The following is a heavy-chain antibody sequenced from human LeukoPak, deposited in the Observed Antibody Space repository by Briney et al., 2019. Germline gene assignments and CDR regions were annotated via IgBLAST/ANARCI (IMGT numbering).Heavy chain of an antibody. CDR3: ARTLYVYSSGWVDY. Sequence: SVKVSCKASGGTFSSYTISWVRQAPGQGLEWMGGVIPFFGTANYAQKFQGRVTITADKSTSTAYMELSSLRSEDTAVYYCARTLYVYSSGWVDYWGQGTLVTVSS. CDR2: VIPFFGTA. J-gene: IGHJ4*02. CDR1: GGTFSSYT. D-gene: IGHD6-19*01. V-gene: IGHV1-69*06.